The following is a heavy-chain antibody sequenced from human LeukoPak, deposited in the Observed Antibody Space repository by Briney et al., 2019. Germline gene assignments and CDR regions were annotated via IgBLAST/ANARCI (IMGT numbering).Heavy chain of an antibody. Sequence: ASVKVSCKASGYTFTSYGISWVRQAPGQGLEWMGWVSAYADNTNYVQKFQGRVTMTTDTSTSTAYMELRSLRSNDTAVYYCARDCIGCHGFDYWGQGTLVTVSS. CDR1: GYTFTSYG. D-gene: IGHD2-15*01. CDR2: VSAYADNT. V-gene: IGHV1-18*01. CDR3: ARDCIGCHGFDY. J-gene: IGHJ4*02.